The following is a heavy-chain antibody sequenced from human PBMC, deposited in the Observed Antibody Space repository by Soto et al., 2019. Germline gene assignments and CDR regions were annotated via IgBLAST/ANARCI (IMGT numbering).Heavy chain of an antibody. V-gene: IGHV3-23*01. CDR3: AKARITMIVVVINPYFDY. J-gene: IGHJ4*02. CDR1: GFTFSSYA. Sequence: LRLSCAASGFTFSSYAMSWVRQAPGKGLEWVSAISGSGGSTYYADSVKGRFTISRDNSKNTLYLQMNSLRAEDTAVYYCAKARITMIVVVINPYFDYWGQGTLVSVSS. D-gene: IGHD3-22*01. CDR2: ISGSGGST.